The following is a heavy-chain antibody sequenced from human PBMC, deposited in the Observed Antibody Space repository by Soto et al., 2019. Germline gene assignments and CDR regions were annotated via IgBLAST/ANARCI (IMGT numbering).Heavy chain of an antibody. CDR1: GIKFSSYG. V-gene: IGHV3-33*01. D-gene: IGHD3-10*01. J-gene: IGHJ6*02. CDR3: ARELLYGSGSRNFHYYGMDV. CDR2: IWFDGSKK. Sequence: QVQLVESGGGVVQSGRSLRLSCAASGIKFSSYGMHWVRQAPGKGLEWVAVIWFDGSKKYYVDSVKGRFTISRDNSNNTLYLQMNSLRAEDTGAYYCARELLYGSGSRNFHYYGMDVWGQGTTVTVSS.